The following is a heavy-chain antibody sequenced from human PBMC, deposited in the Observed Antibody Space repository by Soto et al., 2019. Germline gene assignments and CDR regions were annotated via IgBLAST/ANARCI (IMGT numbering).Heavy chain of an antibody. J-gene: IGHJ6*03. CDR1: GYTFTSYG. V-gene: IGHV1-18*01. D-gene: IGHD2-21*01. CDR3: ARGVKLNPKYYYYMDV. Sequence: ASVKVSCKASGYTFTSYGISWVRQAPGQGLEWMGWISAYNGNTNYAQKLQGRVTMTTDTSTSTAYMELRSLRSDDTAVYYCARGVKLNPKYYYYMDVWGKGTTVTVSS. CDR2: ISAYNGNT.